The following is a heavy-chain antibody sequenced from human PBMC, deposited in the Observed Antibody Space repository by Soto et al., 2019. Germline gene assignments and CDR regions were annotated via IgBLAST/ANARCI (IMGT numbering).Heavy chain of an antibody. CDR3: ARVDYTGRDAFDI. D-gene: IGHD4-4*01. J-gene: IGHJ3*02. Sequence: EVQLVESGGGLVQPGGSLRLSCAASGFTFSSYSMNWVRQAPGKGLEWVSYISSSSSTIYYADSVKSRFTISRDNAKNSLYLQMNSLRDEDTAVYYCARVDYTGRDAFDIWGQGTMVTVSS. CDR1: GFTFSSYS. CDR2: ISSSSSTI. V-gene: IGHV3-48*02.